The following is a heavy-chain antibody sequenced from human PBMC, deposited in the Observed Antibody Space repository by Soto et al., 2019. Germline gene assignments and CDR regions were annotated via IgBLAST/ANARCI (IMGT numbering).Heavy chain of an antibody. Sequence: SLRLSCAASGFTFSSYWMSWVRQAPGKGLEWVANIKQDGSEKYYVDSVKGRFTISRDNAKNSLYLQMNSLRAEDTAVYYCARVSGDATMVRGVIISSPRFDPWGQGTLVTVSS. CDR2: IKQDGSEK. CDR3: ARVSGDATMVRGVIISSPRFDP. D-gene: IGHD3-10*01. V-gene: IGHV3-7*01. CDR1: GFTFSSYW. J-gene: IGHJ5*02.